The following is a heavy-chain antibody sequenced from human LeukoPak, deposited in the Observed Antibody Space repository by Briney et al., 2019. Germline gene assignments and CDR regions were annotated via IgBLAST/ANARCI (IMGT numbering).Heavy chain of an antibody. CDR3: ARDQKYQLLSGFDP. CDR1: GGTFSSYA. D-gene: IGHD2-2*01. V-gene: IGHV1-69*06. J-gene: IGHJ5*02. CDR2: IIPIFGTA. Sequence: SVKVSCKASGGTFSSYAISWVRQAPGQGLEWMGGIIPIFGTANYAQKFQGRVTITADKSTSTAYMELSSLRSEDTAVYYCARDQKYQLLSGFDPWGQGTLVTVSS.